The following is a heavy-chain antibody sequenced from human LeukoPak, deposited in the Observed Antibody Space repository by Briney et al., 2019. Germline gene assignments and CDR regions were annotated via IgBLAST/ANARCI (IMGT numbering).Heavy chain of an antibody. CDR3: ARGRRW. V-gene: IGHV4-34*01. J-gene: IGHJ4*02. CDR2: INHSGNI. Sequence: SETLSLTCAVSGGSFSGYYWTWIRQPPGKGLEWIGEINHSGNINYNPSLKSRLTISVDTSKNQCSLKLSSMTAADTAVYYCARGRRWWGQGALVTVSS. D-gene: IGHD5-24*01. CDR1: GGSFSGYY.